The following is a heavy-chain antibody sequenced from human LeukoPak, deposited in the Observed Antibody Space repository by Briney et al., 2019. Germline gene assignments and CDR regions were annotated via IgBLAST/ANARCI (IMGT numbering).Heavy chain of an antibody. D-gene: IGHD5-12*01. J-gene: IGHJ4*02. Sequence: PGGSLRLSCAASGFRFSHYAMNWVRQAPGKGLEWVSLIIGSSGDTFYADSVKGRFTISRDNSKNTLFLQMNSLRAEDTALYYCAKGAYDYIEMGYIDYWGQGTLVTVSS. CDR2: IIGSSGDT. CDR3: AKGAYDYIEMGYIDY. V-gene: IGHV3-23*01. CDR1: GFRFSHYA.